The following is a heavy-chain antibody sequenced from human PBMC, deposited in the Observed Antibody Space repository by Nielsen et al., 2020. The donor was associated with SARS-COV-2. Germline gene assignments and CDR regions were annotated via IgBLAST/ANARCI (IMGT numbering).Heavy chain of an antibody. CDR1: GLTYNNSP. J-gene: IGHJ4*02. Sequence: GGSLSLSCAASGLTYNNSPMSWVRRPPGQGLEWVSVIYSGINRTYYADFVKGRFTISRDNSKNTLYLQMDSLRAEDAAVYYCARDLGHSGYDLYDYWGQGTLVTVSS. CDR2: IYSGINRT. D-gene: IGHD5-12*01. CDR3: ARDLGHSGYDLYDY. V-gene: IGHV3-23*03.